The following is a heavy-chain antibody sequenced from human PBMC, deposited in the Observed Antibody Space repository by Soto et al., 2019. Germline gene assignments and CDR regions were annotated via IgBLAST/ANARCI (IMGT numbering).Heavy chain of an antibody. CDR3: ARTQGFYPLDV. CDR2: VLPIFGTT. CDR1: GGSFNIYT. Sequence: QVQLVQSGAEVKKPGSPVKVSCKASGGSFNIYTINWVRQAPGQGLEWMGGVLPIFGTTNYAQKFQGRVTITADKSASTSYMELSSLRSDDTAVYYCARTQGFYPLDVWGQGTTVTVSS. V-gene: IGHV1-69*06. J-gene: IGHJ6*02.